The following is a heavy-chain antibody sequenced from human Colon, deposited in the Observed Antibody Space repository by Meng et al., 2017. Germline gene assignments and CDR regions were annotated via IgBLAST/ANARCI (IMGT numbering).Heavy chain of an antibody. CDR2: IYSSGRT. CDR1: GGSVSGYY. Sequence: AKLRDSGAGLVKPSDTLSLTCTVSGGSVSGYYWNWIRQHAGKGLEWIGHIYSSGRTNYNPSLKSRVTISVDSSKNQFSLNLTSVTAADTAVYFCARVQRFCTGGICSNWFDPWGQGTLVTVSS. V-gene: IGHV4-4*07. J-gene: IGHJ5*02. D-gene: IGHD2-15*01. CDR3: ARVQRFCTGGICSNWFDP.